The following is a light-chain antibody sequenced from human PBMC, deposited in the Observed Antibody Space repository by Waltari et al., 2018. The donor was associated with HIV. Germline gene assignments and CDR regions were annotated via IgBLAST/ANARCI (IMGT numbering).Light chain of an antibody. CDR3: QQYDNSRWT. V-gene: IGKV3-20*01. Sequence: ETILTQSPGTLSLSPGERATLSCRASQGVSSSYLAWYQQKPGQAPRLLVYDASSRATGIPDRFSGSGSGTDFILTINGLEPEDFAVYYCQQYDNSRWTFGQGTKVEIK. CDR1: QGVSSSY. J-gene: IGKJ1*01. CDR2: DAS.